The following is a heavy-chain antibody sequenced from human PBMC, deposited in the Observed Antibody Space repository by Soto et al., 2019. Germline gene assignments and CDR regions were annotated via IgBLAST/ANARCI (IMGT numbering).Heavy chain of an antibody. CDR3: ARDYGNSRIDGDFLNN. Sequence: QVQLVQSGTEVKNPGASVKVSCKTSGFTFTSYGFSWLRQARGQGLEWMGWISAYNGATKYAQKFQGRVTMTTDTSTNTAYIEVRSLTSDDTAVYYCARDYGNSRIDGDFLNNWGRGTLVTVSS. D-gene: IGHD4-17*01. CDR2: ISAYNGAT. CDR1: GFTFTSYG. J-gene: IGHJ4*02. V-gene: IGHV1-18*01.